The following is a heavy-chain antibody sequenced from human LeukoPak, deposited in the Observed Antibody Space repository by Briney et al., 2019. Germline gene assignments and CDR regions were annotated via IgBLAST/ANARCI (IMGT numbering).Heavy chain of an antibody. D-gene: IGHD3-10*01. CDR2: IWNDGNND. Sequence: GESLRLSCAASGFTFSSYWTHWVRQAPGKGLEWVAVIWNDGNNDYHADSVKGRFTISRDNSKNTLLLQMNSLRAEDTAVYYCARDRGTRWFGPIDFWGLGTLVTVSS. V-gene: IGHV3-33*08. CDR3: ARDRGTRWFGPIDF. CDR1: GFTFSSYW. J-gene: IGHJ4*02.